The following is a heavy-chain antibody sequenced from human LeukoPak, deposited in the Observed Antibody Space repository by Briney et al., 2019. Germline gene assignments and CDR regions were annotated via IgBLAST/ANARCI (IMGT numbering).Heavy chain of an antibody. J-gene: IGHJ4*02. D-gene: IGHD2-15*01. V-gene: IGHV3-30*04. Sequence: TGGSLRLSCAASGFTFSSYDMHWVRQAPGKGLEWVAVISYDGSNKYYADSVKGRFTISRDNSKNTLYLQMNSLRAEDTAVYYCARDGIGDYADYWGQGTLVTVSS. CDR1: GFTFSSYD. CDR3: ARDGIGDYADY. CDR2: ISYDGSNK.